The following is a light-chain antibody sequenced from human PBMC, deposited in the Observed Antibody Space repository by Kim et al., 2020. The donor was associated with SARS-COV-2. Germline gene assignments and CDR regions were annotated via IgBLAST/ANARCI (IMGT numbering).Light chain of an antibody. CDR2: DAS. V-gene: IGKV1-27*01. CDR3: QKYNAAPWT. Sequence: ASVGDRVTITCRASQGISNSLAWYQQKPGNVPKVLIYDASALHSGVPSRFSGSGSGTDFTLTISSLQPEDAATYYCQKYNAAPWTFGQGTKVEIK. J-gene: IGKJ1*01. CDR1: QGISNS.